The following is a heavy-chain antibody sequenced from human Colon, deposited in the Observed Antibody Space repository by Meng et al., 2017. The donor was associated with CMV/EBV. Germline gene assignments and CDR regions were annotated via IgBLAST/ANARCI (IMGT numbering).Heavy chain of an antibody. V-gene: IGHV1-18*01. CDR2: ISAYTGDT. J-gene: IGHJ1*01. Sequence: VQLVQSVAEVKKPGASVKVSCKASGYTFTNYGISWVRQAPGQGLEWMGWISAYTGDTYYAQKFQGRVTMTTDTSTSTAYMELRSLRSDDTAVYYCVRESQSGSYIYLQHWGQGTLVTVSS. CDR3: VRESQSGSYIYLQH. CDR1: GYTFTNYG. D-gene: IGHD1-26*01.